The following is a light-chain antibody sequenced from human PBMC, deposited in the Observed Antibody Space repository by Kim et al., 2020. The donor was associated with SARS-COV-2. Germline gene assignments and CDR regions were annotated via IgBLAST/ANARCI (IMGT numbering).Light chain of an antibody. Sequence: PGERATLACRASQSVSSYLDWYQQKPGQAPRLLIYDASNRATGIPARFSGSGSGTDFTLTISSLEPEDFAVYYCQQRSNWPPALTFGGGTKVDIK. CDR1: QSVSSY. CDR2: DAS. V-gene: IGKV3-11*01. J-gene: IGKJ4*01. CDR3: QQRSNWPPALT.